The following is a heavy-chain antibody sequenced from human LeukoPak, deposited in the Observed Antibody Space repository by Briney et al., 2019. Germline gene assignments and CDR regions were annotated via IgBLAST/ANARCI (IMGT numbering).Heavy chain of an antibody. Sequence: PSETLSLTCTVSGGSISSYYWSWIRQPPGKGLEWIGYIYYSGSTNYNPSLKSRVTISVDTSKNQFSLKLSSVTAADTAVYYCARRTYYYDSSGTSPGRLPRVLGLYYYYMDVWGKGTTVTVSS. CDR1: GGSISSYY. CDR2: IYYSGST. D-gene: IGHD3-22*01. J-gene: IGHJ6*03. CDR3: ARRTYYYDSSGTSPGRLPRVLGLYYYYMDV. V-gene: IGHV4-59*01.